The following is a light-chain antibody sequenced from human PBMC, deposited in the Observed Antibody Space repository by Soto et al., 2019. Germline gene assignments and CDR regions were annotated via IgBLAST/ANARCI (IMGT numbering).Light chain of an antibody. V-gene: IGKV3-15*01. CDR2: GAS. J-gene: IGKJ1*01. Sequence: EMVMTQSPATLSVSPGERATLSCRASQSVSGNLAWYQQKPGQAPRLLIYGASTRATGTPPRFRGSGSGTEFTLTISSLQSEDFAVYYCQQYNNWPLFGQGTKVDIK. CDR1: QSVSGN. CDR3: QQYNNWPL.